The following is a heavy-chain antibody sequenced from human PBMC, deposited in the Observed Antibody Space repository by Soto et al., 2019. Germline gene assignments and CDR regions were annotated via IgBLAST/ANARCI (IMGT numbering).Heavy chain of an antibody. J-gene: IGHJ4*02. V-gene: IGHV3-7*01. CDR1: GLMFRTYL. Sequence: EVQLVESGGDLVQPGGSLKLSCRTSGLMFRTYLMSLVRQAPGKGLEWVANIKTDGSEEYYAYSVMGRITISRDNTKNSRYLQRDSLRADDTAMYYCATYHESRWASYRFPHWGQRTVVTVSS. CDR3: ATYHESRWASYRFPH. D-gene: IGHD3-16*02. CDR2: IKTDGSEE.